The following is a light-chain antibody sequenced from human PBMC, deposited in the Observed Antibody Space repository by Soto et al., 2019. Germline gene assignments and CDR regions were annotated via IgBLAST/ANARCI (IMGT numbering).Light chain of an antibody. CDR2: EVS. CDR1: SSDVGVYDF. CDR3: SSYTTSATLV. J-gene: IGLJ3*02. V-gene: IGLV2-14*01. Sequence: QSALTQPASVSGSPGQSITISCTGTSSDVGVYDFVSWYQQHPGKGPKLLIYEVSNRPSGVSNRFSGSKSGNTASLTISGLQSEDEADYYCSSYTTSATLVFGGGTQLTVL.